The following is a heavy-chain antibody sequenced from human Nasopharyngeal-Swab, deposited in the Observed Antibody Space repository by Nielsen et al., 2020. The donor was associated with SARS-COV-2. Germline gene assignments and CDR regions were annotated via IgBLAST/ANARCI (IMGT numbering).Heavy chain of an antibody. CDR2: ISCNSGSI. CDR1: GFTFDDYA. CDR3: ARGRARIVGATDFDY. J-gene: IGHJ4*02. V-gene: IGHV3-9*01. Sequence: SLTISCAASGFTFDDYAMHWVRQAPGKGLEWVSGISCNSGSIGYADSVKGRFTISRDNAKNSLYLQMNSLIAEDTAVYYCARGRARIVGATDFDYWGQGTLVTVSS. D-gene: IGHD1-26*01.